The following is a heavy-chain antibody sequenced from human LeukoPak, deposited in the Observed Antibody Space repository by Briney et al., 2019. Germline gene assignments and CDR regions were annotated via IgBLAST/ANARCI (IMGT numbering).Heavy chain of an antibody. J-gene: IGHJ4*02. CDR2: INPGGGST. V-gene: IGHV1-46*01. Sequence: ASVKVSCKASGYTFTTYYIHWVRQAPGQGLEWMGFINPGGGSTSYAQKFQARITMTRDTSTSTVYMELSSLRSEDTAVHYCARNVGSGFDYWGQGTLVTVSS. CDR3: ARNVGSGFDY. D-gene: IGHD1-1*01. CDR1: GYTFTTYY.